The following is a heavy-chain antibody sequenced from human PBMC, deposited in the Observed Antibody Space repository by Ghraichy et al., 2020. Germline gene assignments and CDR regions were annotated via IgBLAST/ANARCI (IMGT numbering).Heavy chain of an antibody. V-gene: IGHV4-39*01. CDR3: ARHGWLQFFNY. J-gene: IGHJ4*02. Sequence: SQTLSLTCSVSGDSIRNSHYYWGWIRHSPGKGLQWVGNIFFNGNTFYNASLRSRIAMSVDTTKNEFYLNVTSVTANDTALYYCARHGWLQFFNYWGQGLLVTVSS. D-gene: IGHD5-24*01. CDR1: GDSIRNSHYY. CDR2: IFFNGNT.